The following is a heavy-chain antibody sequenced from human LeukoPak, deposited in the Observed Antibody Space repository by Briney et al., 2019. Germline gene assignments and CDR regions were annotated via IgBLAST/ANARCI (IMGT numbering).Heavy chain of an antibody. Sequence: GGSLRLSCVASGFTVSSNYMSWVRQAPGKGLEWVSIIFSDGSTYYADSVKGRFIISRDNSKNTVYLQMNSLRAEDTAVYYCAKDSSGWLWDYWGQGTLVTVSS. CDR2: IFSDGST. D-gene: IGHD6-19*01. J-gene: IGHJ4*02. V-gene: IGHV3-53*01. CDR3: AKDSSGWLWDY. CDR1: GFTVSSNY.